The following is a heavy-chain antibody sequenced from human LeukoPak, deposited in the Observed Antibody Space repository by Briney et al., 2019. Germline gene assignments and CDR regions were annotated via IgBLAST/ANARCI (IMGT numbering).Heavy chain of an antibody. CDR3: ARVRITMVRGPYYYYYYMDV. Sequence: SETLSLTCTVSGGSMSNSSYYWGWIRQPPGKGLEWIGSIYYTGSTYYNPSFKSRITISVDTSKNQFSLKVISVTAADTAVYYCARVRITMVRGPYYYYYYMDVWGKGTTVTVSS. D-gene: IGHD3-10*01. CDR1: GGSMSNSSYY. CDR2: IYYTGST. J-gene: IGHJ6*03. V-gene: IGHV4-39*01.